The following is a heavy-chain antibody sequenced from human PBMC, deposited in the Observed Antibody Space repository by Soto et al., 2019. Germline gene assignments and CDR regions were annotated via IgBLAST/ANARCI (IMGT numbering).Heavy chain of an antibody. D-gene: IGHD6-19*01. Sequence: QLQLQESGPGLVKPSETLSLTCTVSGGSISSSSYYWGWIRQPPGKGLEWIGSIYYSGSTYYNPSLKSRVTISVDTPKNQSSLQLSSVTAADTAVYYCARHVAGYRSGLDYWGQGTLVTVSS. J-gene: IGHJ4*02. CDR3: ARHVAGYRSGLDY. CDR2: IYYSGST. V-gene: IGHV4-39*01. CDR1: GGSISSSSYY.